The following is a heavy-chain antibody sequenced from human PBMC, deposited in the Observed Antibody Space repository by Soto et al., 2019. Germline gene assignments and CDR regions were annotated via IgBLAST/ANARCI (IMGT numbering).Heavy chain of an antibody. D-gene: IGHD3-22*01. CDR3: AKFQTYYYDSSAASGVDTNDAFDI. Sequence: GGSLRLSCAASGFTFSSYGMHWVRQAPGKGLEWVAVISYDGSNKYYADSVKGRFTISRDNSKNTLYLQMNSLRAEDTAVYYCAKFQTYYYDSSAASGVDTNDAFDIWGQGTMVTVSS. J-gene: IGHJ3*02. CDR2: ISYDGSNK. CDR1: GFTFSSYG. V-gene: IGHV3-30*18.